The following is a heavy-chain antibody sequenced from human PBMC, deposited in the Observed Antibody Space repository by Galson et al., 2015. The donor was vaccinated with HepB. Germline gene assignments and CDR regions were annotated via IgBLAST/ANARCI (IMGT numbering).Heavy chain of an antibody. D-gene: IGHD3-22*01. CDR2: INSDGSNT. CDR3: ARRDYYDNSGYYF. Sequence: SLRLSCAASGFTSSSFAFHWVRQAPGKGLVWVSRINSDGSNTNYADSVKGRFTISRDNAKNTLYLQMNSLRAEDTAVYYCARRDYYDNSGYYFWGQGTLVTVSS. CDR1: GFTSSSFA. V-gene: IGHV3-74*01. J-gene: IGHJ4*02.